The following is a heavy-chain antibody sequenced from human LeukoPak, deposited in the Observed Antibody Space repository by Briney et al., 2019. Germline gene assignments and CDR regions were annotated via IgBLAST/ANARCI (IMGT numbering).Heavy chain of an antibody. CDR2: ISGSGGST. CDR1: GFTFNNAW. V-gene: IGHV3-23*01. D-gene: IGHD2-15*01. CDR3: AKDYCSGGSCYGFDP. Sequence: GGSLRLSCAASGFTFNNAWMSWVRQAPGKGLEWVSAISGSGGSTYYADSVKGRFTISRDNSKNTLYLQMNSLRAEDTAVYYCAKDYCSGGSCYGFDPWGQGTLVTVSS. J-gene: IGHJ5*02.